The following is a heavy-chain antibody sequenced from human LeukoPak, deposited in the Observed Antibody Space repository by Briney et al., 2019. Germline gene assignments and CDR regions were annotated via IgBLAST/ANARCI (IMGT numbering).Heavy chain of an antibody. J-gene: IGHJ4*02. CDR3: VCLGLGGLSLD. CDR2: ISGSGGST. Sequence: RGSLRLSCAASGFTFSSYAMSWVRQAPGKGLEWVSAISGSGGSTYYADSVKGRFTISRDNSKNTLYLQMNSLRVEDTAVYYCVCLGLGGLSLDWGQGTLVTVSS. D-gene: IGHD3-16*01. CDR1: GFTFSSYA. V-gene: IGHV3-23*01.